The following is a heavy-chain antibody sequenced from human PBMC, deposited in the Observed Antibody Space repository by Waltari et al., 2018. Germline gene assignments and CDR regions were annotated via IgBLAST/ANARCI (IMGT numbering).Heavy chain of an antibody. V-gene: IGHV4-38-2*01. Sequence: QVQLQESGPGLVKPSETLSLTCAVSGYSISSGYYWGWIRQPPGKGLEWIGSIYHSGRPYSNPSLKRRVTISVDTSKNQFSLKLSAVTAADTAVYYCARNLWFRESSGSFDIWGQGTMVTVSS. CDR1: GYSISSGYY. CDR2: IYHSGRP. D-gene: IGHD3-10*01. CDR3: ARNLWFRESSGSFDI. J-gene: IGHJ3*02.